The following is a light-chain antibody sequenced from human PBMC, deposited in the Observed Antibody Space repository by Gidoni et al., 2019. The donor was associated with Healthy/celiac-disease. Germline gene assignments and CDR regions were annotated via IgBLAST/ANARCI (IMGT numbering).Light chain of an antibody. J-gene: IGKJ2*01. CDR2: AAS. CDR1: QSISSY. CDR3: QQSYSTPPLYT. Sequence: DIQMTQSPSSLSASVGDRVTITCRASQSISSYLNWYQQKQGKAPKLLIYAASSLQSRVPSRFSGSGSGTDFTLTISSLQPEDFATYYCQQSYSTPPLYTFGQGTKLEIK. V-gene: IGKV1-39*01.